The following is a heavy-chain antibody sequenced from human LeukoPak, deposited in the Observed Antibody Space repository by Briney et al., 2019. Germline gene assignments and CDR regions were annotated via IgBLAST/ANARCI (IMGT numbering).Heavy chain of an antibody. J-gene: IGHJ4*02. V-gene: IGHV4-39*07. D-gene: IGHD3-10*01. CDR2: IYYSGST. Sequence: SETLSLTCTVSGDSISSSSYYWGWIRQPPGKGLEWIGNIYYSGSTYYNPSLKSRVTISVDTSKNQFSLKLTSVTAADTAVYYCARSVTMPADYWGQGTLVTVSS. CDR3: ARSVTMPADY. CDR1: GDSISSSSYY.